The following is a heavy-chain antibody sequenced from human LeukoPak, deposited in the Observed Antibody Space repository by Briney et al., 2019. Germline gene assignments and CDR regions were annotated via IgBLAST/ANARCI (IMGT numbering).Heavy chain of an antibody. CDR3: ARYEAVAGVFDY. D-gene: IGHD6-19*01. V-gene: IGHV4-4*07. CDR2: IYTSGST. J-gene: IGHJ4*02. Sequence: SETLSLTCTISGGSVSDYYWSWIRQPAGKGLEWIGRIYTSGSTNYNPSLKSRVTMSVDTSKNQFSLKLSSVTAADTAVYYCARYEAVAGVFDYWGQGTLVTVSS. CDR1: GGSVSDYY.